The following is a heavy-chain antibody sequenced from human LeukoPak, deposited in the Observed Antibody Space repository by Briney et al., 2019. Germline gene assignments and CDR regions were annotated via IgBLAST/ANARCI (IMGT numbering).Heavy chain of an antibody. CDR2: IYYSGST. D-gene: IGHD1-7*01. V-gene: IGHV4-39*07. CDR1: GGSFSSYY. CDR3: VRDRELFY. Sequence: SETLSLTCAVYGGSFSSYYWGWIRQPPGKGLEWIGSIYYSGSTYYNPSLKSRVTISADTSKNQFSLKLSSVTAADTAVYYCVRDRELFYWGQGTLVTVSS. J-gene: IGHJ4*02.